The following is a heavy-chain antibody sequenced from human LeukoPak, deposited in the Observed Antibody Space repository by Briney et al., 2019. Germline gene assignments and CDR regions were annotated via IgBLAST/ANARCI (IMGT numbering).Heavy chain of an antibody. CDR1: GGSFSGYY. J-gene: IGHJ5*02. Sequence: SETLSLTCAVYGGSFSGYYWSWIRQPPGKGLEWIGYIYYSGSTNYSPSLKSRVTISVDTSKNQFSLKLSSVTAADTAVYYCARAEYSSSSPTFVWFDPWGQGTLVTVSS. CDR3: ARAEYSSSSPTFVWFDP. CDR2: IYYSGST. D-gene: IGHD6-6*01. V-gene: IGHV4-59*01.